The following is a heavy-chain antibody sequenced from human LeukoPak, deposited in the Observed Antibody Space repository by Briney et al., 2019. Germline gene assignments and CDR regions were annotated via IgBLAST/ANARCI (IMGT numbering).Heavy chain of an antibody. J-gene: IGHJ4*02. D-gene: IGHD5-18*01. Sequence: GGSLRLSCTASGFTFSDYYMSWIRQAPGKGLEWVSYISSSGSTIYYADSMKGGFTISRDNAKNSLYLQMNSLRAEDTAVYYCARTHSYGYYYFDYWGQGTLVTVSS. CDR3: ARTHSYGYYYFDY. V-gene: IGHV3-11*01. CDR2: ISSSGSTI. CDR1: GFTFSDYY.